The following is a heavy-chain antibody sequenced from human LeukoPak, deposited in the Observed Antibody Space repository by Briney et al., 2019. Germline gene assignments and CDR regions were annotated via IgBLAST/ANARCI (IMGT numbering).Heavy chain of an antibody. Sequence: SETLSLACTVSGGSISSYYWSWIRQPPGKGLEWIGYIYYSGSTNYNSSLKSRVTISVDTSKNQFSLKLNSVTAADTAVYYCARVAVYSNFWYAFDIWGQGTLVTVSS. D-gene: IGHD6-13*01. CDR3: ARVAVYSNFWYAFDI. CDR1: GGSISSYY. V-gene: IGHV4-59*01. J-gene: IGHJ3*02. CDR2: IYYSGST.